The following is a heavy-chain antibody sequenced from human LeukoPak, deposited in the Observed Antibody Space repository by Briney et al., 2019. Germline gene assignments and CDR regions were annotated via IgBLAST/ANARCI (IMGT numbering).Heavy chain of an antibody. D-gene: IGHD3-3*01. J-gene: IGHJ5*02. CDR2: MNPNSGNT. CDR1: GYTFTSYD. CDR3: ARGHRDHYDFWSGPTRFDP. V-gene: IGHV1-8*03. Sequence: ASVKVSCKASGYTFTSYDINWVRQATGQGLEWMGWMNPNSGNTGYAQKFQGRVTITRNTSISTAYMEPSSLRSEDTAVYYCARGHRDHYDFWSGPTRFDPWGQGTLVTVSS.